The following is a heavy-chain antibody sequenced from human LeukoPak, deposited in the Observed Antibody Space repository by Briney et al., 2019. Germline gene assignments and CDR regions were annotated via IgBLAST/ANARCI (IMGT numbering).Heavy chain of an antibody. V-gene: IGHV4-59*01. CDR3: AGDSSMGV. CDR1: GGSIRSYY. Sequence: SETLSLTCTVSGGSIRSYYWSCIRQPPGKGLEWIANIYYSRSTNYNPSLKSRLIISLDTSKNQFSLKLSSVTAADAAVYYCAGDSSMGVWGRGTTVTVSS. J-gene: IGHJ6*02. CDR2: IYYSRST.